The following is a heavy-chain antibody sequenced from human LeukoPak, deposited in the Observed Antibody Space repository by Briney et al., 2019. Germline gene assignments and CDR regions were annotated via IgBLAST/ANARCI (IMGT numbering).Heavy chain of an antibody. V-gene: IGHV3-23*01. Sequence: GGSLRLSCAASGFTFSSYAMSWVRQAPGKGLEWVSIISASGGSAYYADSVKGRFTISRDKSKNYLQMNSLRGDDTAIYYCAKDVRVGEYYGSGSYFDYWGQGTLVTVSS. CDR2: ISASGGSA. CDR1: GFTFSSYA. D-gene: IGHD3-10*01. J-gene: IGHJ4*02. CDR3: AKDVRVGEYYGSGSYFDY.